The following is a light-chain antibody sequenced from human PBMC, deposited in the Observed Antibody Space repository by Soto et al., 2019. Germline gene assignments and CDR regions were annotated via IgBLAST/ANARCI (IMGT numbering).Light chain of an antibody. V-gene: IGKV1-5*03. Sequence: DIQMTQSPSTLSASVGDRVTITCRASQSISSWLDWYQQKPGKAPKLLIYKASSLESGVPSRFSGSGSGTEFTLTISSLQPDDFATYYCQQYNSYSWPFGQGTKVEI. CDR1: QSISSW. CDR2: KAS. CDR3: QQYNSYSWP. J-gene: IGKJ1*01.